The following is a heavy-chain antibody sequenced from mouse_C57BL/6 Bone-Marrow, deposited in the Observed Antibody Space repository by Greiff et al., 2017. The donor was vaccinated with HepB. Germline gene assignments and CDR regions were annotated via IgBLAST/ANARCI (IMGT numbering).Heavy chain of an antibody. V-gene: IGHV1-72*01. D-gene: IGHD2-3*01. CDR2: IDPNSGGT. CDR1: GYTFTSYW. CDR3: AREGVWYDGYSWFAY. J-gene: IGHJ3*01. Sequence: QVQLKESGAELVKPGASVKLSCKASGYTFTSYWMHWVKQRPGRGLEWIGRIDPNSGGTKYNEKFKSKATLTVDKPSSTAYMQLSSLTSEDSAVYYCAREGVWYDGYSWFAYWGQGTLVTVSA.